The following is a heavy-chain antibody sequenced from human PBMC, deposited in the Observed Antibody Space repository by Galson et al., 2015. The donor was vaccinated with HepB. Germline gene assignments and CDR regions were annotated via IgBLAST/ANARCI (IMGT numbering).Heavy chain of an antibody. J-gene: IGHJ4*02. Sequence: SVKVSCKASGYTFTSYYMHWVRQAPGQGLEWMGGIIPIFGTANYAQKFQGRVTITADESTSTAYMELSSLRSEDTAVYYCARVGVRSLHPFDYWGQGTLVTVSS. CDR1: GYTFTSYY. D-gene: IGHD3-10*01. V-gene: IGHV1-69*13. CDR2: IIPIFGTA. CDR3: ARVGVRSLHPFDY.